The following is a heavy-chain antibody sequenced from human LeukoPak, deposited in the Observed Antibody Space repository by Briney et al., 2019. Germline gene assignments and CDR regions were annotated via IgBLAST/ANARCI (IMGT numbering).Heavy chain of an antibody. Sequence: PSETLSLTCTVSGGSISSYYWSWIRQPPGKGLEWIGYIYYSGSTNYNPSLKSRVTISVDTSKNQFSLKLSSVTAADTAVYYCARGRMRKGFDYWGQGTLVTVSS. CDR2: IYYSGST. J-gene: IGHJ4*02. D-gene: IGHD2-8*01. V-gene: IGHV4-59*12. CDR3: ARGRMRKGFDY. CDR1: GGSISSYY.